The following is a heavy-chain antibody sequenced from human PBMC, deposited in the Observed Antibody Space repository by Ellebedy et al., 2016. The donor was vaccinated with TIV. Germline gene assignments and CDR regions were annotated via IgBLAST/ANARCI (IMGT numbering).Heavy chain of an antibody. Sequence: SETLSLXXTVSGGSISSYYWNWIRQPPGKGLEWIGYIYYSGYTNYNPSLKSRATMSVDTSKNQLSLKLTAVTAADTAVYYCARDRCNWNGWGTHYHYGMDVWGLGTTVTVSS. CDR3: ARDRCNWNGWGTHYHYGMDV. CDR1: GGSISSYY. D-gene: IGHD1-1*01. CDR2: IYYSGYT. V-gene: IGHV4-59*01. J-gene: IGHJ6*02.